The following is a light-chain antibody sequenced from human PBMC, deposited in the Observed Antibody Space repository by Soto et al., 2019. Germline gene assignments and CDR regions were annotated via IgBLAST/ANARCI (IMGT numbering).Light chain of an antibody. V-gene: IGLV2-8*01. CDR3: SSYAGSEFLV. CDR2: EVF. J-gene: IGLJ7*01. CDR1: NNDVGGHMY. Sequence: QSALTQPASVSGSPGQSITISCTGTNNDVGGHMYVSWYQHQAGKVPKLLLSEVFHRPSGIPDRFSGSKSGHTASLTVSGLRAEDEATYYCSSYAGSEFLVFGGGTQLTVL.